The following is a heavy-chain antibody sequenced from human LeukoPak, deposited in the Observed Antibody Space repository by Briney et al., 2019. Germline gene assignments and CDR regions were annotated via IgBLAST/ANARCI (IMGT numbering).Heavy chain of an antibody. CDR3: ASGLTGADY. D-gene: IGHD1-26*01. CDR2: IYSGAST. V-gene: IGHV3-66*01. J-gene: IGHJ4*02. Sequence: GGSLRLSCAASGFTVSSNYMSWLRQAPGKGLEWVSIIYSGASTYYADSVKGRFTISRDSSKNTLYLQMNSLRAEDTAVYYCASGLTGADYWGQGTLVTVSS. CDR1: GFTVSSNY.